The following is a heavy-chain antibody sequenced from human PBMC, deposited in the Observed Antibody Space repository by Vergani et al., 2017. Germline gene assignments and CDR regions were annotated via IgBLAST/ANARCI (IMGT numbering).Heavy chain of an antibody. CDR2: IYYSGST. D-gene: IGHD1-26*01. V-gene: IGHV4-61*10. Sequence: QVQLQESGPGLVKPSETLSLTCTVSGGSVSSGSYYWSWIRQPAGKGLEWIGYIYYSGSTNYNPSLKSLVTISVDTSKNQFSLKLSSVTAAATAVYYCARVGLGGTYYYYYMDVWGKGTTVTVSS. CDR3: ARVGLGGTYYYYYMDV. J-gene: IGHJ6*03. CDR1: GGSVSSGSYY.